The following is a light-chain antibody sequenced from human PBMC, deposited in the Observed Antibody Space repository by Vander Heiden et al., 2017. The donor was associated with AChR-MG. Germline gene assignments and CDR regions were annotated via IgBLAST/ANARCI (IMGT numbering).Light chain of an antibody. CDR2: GNT. CDR1: NSNIGADYD. CDR3: QSDDSSLQWV. Sequence: QSELPQPPSVSGAPGQRVTISCTGSNSNIGADYDVHWYQQLPGTAPKLLIYGNTDRPSGVPDRFSGSKSGTSASLAITGLQADDEADYYCQSDDSSLQWVFGGGTKLTVL. J-gene: IGLJ3*02. V-gene: IGLV1-40*01.